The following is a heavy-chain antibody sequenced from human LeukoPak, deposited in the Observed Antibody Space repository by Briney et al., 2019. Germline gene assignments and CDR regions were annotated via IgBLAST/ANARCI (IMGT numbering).Heavy chain of an antibody. Sequence: SVKVSCKASGGTFSSYAISWVRQAPGQGLEWMGRIIPILGIANYAQKFQGRVTITADKSTSTAYMELSSLRSEDTAVYYCARVKDYDFWSGYYYYGMDVWGQGTTVTVSS. V-gene: IGHV1-69*04. J-gene: IGHJ6*02. CDR3: ARVKDYDFWSGYYYYGMDV. CDR2: IIPILGIA. D-gene: IGHD3-3*01. CDR1: GGTFSSYA.